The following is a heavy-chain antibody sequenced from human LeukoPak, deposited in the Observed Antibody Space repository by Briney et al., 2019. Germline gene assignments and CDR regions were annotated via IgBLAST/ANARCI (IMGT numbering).Heavy chain of an antibody. D-gene: IGHD3-16*01. Sequence: ASVKVSCKASGYTFTSYYMHWVRQAPGQGLEWMGIINPSGGSTSYAQKFQGRVTMTRDTSTSTVYMELSSLRSEDTAVYYCARVSSGASMITFGGVPDYWGQGTLVTVSS. J-gene: IGHJ4*02. CDR2: INPSGGST. CDR3: ARVSSGASMITFGGVPDY. CDR1: GYTFTSYY. V-gene: IGHV1-46*01.